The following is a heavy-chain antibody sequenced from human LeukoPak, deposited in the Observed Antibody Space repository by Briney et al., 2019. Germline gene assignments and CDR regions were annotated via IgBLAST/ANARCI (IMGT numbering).Heavy chain of an antibody. CDR3: ARAYQLLFVDNHFDY. Sequence: GGSLRLSCAASGFSFSSYWMSWVRQAPGKGLEWVADIKQDGTEKYYVDSVKGRFTISRDNAKKSLYLQMNSLRAEDTAVYYCARAYQLLFVDNHFDYWGQGTLVTVSS. V-gene: IGHV3-7*01. CDR1: GFSFSSYW. D-gene: IGHD2-2*01. CDR2: IKQDGTEK. J-gene: IGHJ4*02.